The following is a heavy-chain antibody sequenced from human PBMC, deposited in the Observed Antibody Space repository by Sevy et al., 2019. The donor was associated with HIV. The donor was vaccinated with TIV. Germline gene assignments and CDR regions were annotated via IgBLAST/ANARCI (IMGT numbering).Heavy chain of an antibody. V-gene: IGHV3-23*01. Sequence: GGSLRLSCAASGFTFSSYAMSWVHQAPGKGLEWVSAITDSGGDTYYTDSVKGRFTISRDKSKNTVSLQMNCLRAEVTAMYYCVREGPYGDSSFDYWGQGTQVTVSS. J-gene: IGHJ4*02. CDR3: VREGPYGDSSFDY. CDR1: GFTFSSYA. D-gene: IGHD4-17*01. CDR2: ITDSGGDT.